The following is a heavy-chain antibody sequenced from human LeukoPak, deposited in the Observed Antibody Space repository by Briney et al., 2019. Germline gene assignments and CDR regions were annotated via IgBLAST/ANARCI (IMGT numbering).Heavy chain of an antibody. Sequence: ASGKVSCKASGYTFTGYYMHWVRQAPGQGLEWMGRINPNSGGTNYAQEFQGRVTMTRDTSISTAYMELSRLRSDDTAVYYCASPMGEYSSSSVDYWGQGTLVTVSS. CDR3: ASPMGEYSSSSVDY. CDR2: INPNSGGT. J-gene: IGHJ4*02. CDR1: GYTFTGYY. V-gene: IGHV1-2*06. D-gene: IGHD6-6*01.